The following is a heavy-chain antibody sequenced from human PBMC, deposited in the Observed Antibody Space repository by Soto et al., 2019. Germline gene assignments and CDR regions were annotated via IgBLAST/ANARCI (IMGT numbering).Heavy chain of an antibody. J-gene: IGHJ4*02. CDR1: GFTFGSYA. Sequence: EVQLLESGGGLVQPGGSLRLSCAASGFTFGSYAMSWVRQAPGKGLEWVSAISGSGGSTYYADSVKGRFTISRDNSKNTLYLQMNSLRAEDTAVYYCAKGQTSITIFGVVITYFDYWGQGTLVTVSS. CDR3: AKGQTSITIFGVVITYFDY. D-gene: IGHD3-3*01. V-gene: IGHV3-23*01. CDR2: ISGSGGST.